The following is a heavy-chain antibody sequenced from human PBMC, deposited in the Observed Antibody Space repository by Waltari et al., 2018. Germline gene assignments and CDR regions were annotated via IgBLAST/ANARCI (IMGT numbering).Heavy chain of an antibody. J-gene: IGHJ6*03. V-gene: IGHV4-59*01. CDR2: IYYSGST. CDR1: GGSISSYY. Sequence: QVQLQESGPGLVKPSETLSLTCTVSGGSISSYYWSWIRQPPGKGLEWIGYIYYSGSTNYNPSLKSRVTISVDTSKNQFSLKLSSVTAADTAVYYCARGLRPMDYMDVWGKGTTVTVSS. CDR3: ARGLRPMDYMDV. D-gene: IGHD6-25*01.